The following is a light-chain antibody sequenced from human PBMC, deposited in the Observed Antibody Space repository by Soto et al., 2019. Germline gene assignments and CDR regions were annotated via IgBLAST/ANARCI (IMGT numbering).Light chain of an antibody. CDR2: DAS. Sequence: DIQMTQSRSTVSASVGDRVTITCRASQSISTWLAWYQQKPGKAPKLLIYDASSLESGVPSRFSGSGSGTEFTLTISSLQPDDFATYYCQQYNSYPWTFGQGTKV. CDR1: QSISTW. CDR3: QQYNSYPWT. J-gene: IGKJ1*01. V-gene: IGKV1-5*01.